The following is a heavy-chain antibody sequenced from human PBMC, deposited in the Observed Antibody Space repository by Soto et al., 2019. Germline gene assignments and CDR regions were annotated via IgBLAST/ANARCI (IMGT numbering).Heavy chain of an antibody. CDR1: GCSISSYY. J-gene: IGHJ4*02. Sequence: SETLSLTCTVSGCSISSYYWSWIRQPPGKGLEWIGYIYYSGSTNYNPSLKSRVTISVDTSKNQFSLKLSSVTAADTAVYYCARHDKLGDYWGQGTLVTVSS. CDR2: IYYSGST. V-gene: IGHV4-59*08. CDR3: ARHDKLGDY. D-gene: IGHD3-16*01.